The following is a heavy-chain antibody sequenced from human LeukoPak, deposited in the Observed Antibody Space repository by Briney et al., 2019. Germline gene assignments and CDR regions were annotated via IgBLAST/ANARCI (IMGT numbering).Heavy chain of an antibody. D-gene: IGHD2-2*02. J-gene: IGHJ6*03. Sequence: SETLSLTCTVSGGSISSYYWSWIRQPPGKGLEWIGYIYYSGSTSYNPSLKSRVTISVDTSKNQFSLKLSSVTAADTAVYYCARGDVVVVPAAILTYYYYMDVWGKGTTVTVSS. CDR2: IYYSGST. V-gene: IGHV4-59*01. CDR1: GGSISSYY. CDR3: ARGDVVVVPAAILTYYYYMDV.